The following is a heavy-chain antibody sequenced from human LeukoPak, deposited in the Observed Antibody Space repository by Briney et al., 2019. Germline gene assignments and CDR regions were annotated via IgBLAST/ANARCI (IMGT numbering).Heavy chain of an antibody. CDR2: ISGSGGST. J-gene: IGHJ5*02. D-gene: IGHD6-19*01. V-gene: IGHV3-23*01. CDR1: GLTFSNYA. CDR3: AKRDSSGWSHWFDP. Sequence: GGSLRLSCAASGLTFSNYAMSWVRQAPGKGLEWVSAISGSGGSTYYADSVKGRFTISRDNSKNTLYVQMNSLRAEDTAVNYCAKRDSSGWSHWFDPWGQGTLVTVSS.